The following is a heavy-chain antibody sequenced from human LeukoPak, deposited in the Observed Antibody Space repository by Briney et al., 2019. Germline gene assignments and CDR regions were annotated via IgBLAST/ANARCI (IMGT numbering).Heavy chain of an antibody. Sequence: PSETLSLTCTLSGGSISNSSYYWGWIRQPPGKGLEWIGSMYYSGSTYSGSTFYNPSLKSRVTISIDTSKNQFSLKLRSMTAADTALYYCARRPEHRSFVWGKGTTVTVSS. J-gene: IGHJ6*04. D-gene: IGHD1/OR15-1a*01. CDR2: MYYSGSTYSGST. CDR1: GGSISNSSYY. V-gene: IGHV4-39*01. CDR3: ARRPEHRSFV.